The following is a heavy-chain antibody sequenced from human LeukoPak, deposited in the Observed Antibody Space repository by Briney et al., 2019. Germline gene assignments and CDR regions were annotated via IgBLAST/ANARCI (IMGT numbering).Heavy chain of an antibody. V-gene: IGHV1-69*04. CDR1: GDSFSSYP. CDR3: AREYAGGNSFHVIFHI. CDR2: IIPMLDIT. Sequence: SVKVSCKASGDSFSSYPISWVRLAPGQGLEWMGRIIPMLDITDYAQKFQARITITADKSTTTAYMELSSLRSEDTAVYYCAREYAGGNSFHVIFHIWGQGTMVSVSS. D-gene: IGHD4-23*01. J-gene: IGHJ3*02.